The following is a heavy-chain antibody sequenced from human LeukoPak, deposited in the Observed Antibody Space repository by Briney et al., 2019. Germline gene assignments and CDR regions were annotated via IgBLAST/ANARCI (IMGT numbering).Heavy chain of an antibody. Sequence: GGSLRLSCAASGFTFSTYWMHWVRQAPGKGLVWVSRINSDGSSTRYADSVKGLFTISRDNAKTTLYLQMNSLRAEDTAVYYCARAGTSGYSYGHDYWGQGTLVTAPS. V-gene: IGHV3-74*01. D-gene: IGHD5-18*01. CDR2: INSDGSST. CDR3: ARAGTSGYSYGHDY. J-gene: IGHJ4*02. CDR1: GFTFSTYW.